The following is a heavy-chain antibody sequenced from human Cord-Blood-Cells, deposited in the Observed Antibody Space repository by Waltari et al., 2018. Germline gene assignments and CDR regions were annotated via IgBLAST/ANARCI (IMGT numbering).Heavy chain of an antibody. Sequence: QLQLQESGPGLVKPSETLSLTCTVSGGSISSSSYYWGWIRPPPGKGLEWIGSIYYSGSTYYNPSRESRVTISVDTSKNQCSLKLSSVTAADTAVYYCASQTGDYYYYYYMDVWGKGTTVTVSS. D-gene: IGHD7-27*01. CDR2: IYYSGST. J-gene: IGHJ6*03. CDR1: GGSISSSSYY. V-gene: IGHV4-39*01. CDR3: ASQTGDYYYYYYMDV.